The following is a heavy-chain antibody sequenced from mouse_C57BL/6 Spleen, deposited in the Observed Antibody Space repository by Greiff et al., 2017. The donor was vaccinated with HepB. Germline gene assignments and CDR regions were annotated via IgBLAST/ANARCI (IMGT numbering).Heavy chain of an antibody. D-gene: IGHD4-1*01. J-gene: IGHJ4*01. CDR1: GYAFSSYW. Sequence: QVQLQQSGAELVKPGASVKISCKASGYAFSSYWMNWVKQRPGKGLEWIGQIYPGDGDTNYNGKFKGKATLTADKSSSPAYMQLSSLTSEDSAVYVCAREGNWDPYYAMDYWGQGTSVTVSS. CDR2: IYPGDGDT. CDR3: AREGNWDPYYAMDY. V-gene: IGHV1-80*01.